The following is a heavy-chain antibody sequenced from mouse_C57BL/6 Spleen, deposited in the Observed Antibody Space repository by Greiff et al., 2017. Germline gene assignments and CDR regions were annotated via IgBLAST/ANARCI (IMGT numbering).Heavy chain of an antibody. J-gene: IGHJ2*01. CDR3: TTVSDSSGLDY. D-gene: IGHD3-2*02. Sequence: EVMLVESGAELVRPGASVKLSCTASGFNIKDDYMHWVKQRPEQGLEWIGWIDPENGDTEYASKFQGKATITADTSSNTAYLQLSSLTSEDTAVYYCTTVSDSSGLDYWGQGTTLTVSS. CDR1: GFNIKDDY. CDR2: IDPENGDT. V-gene: IGHV14-4*01.